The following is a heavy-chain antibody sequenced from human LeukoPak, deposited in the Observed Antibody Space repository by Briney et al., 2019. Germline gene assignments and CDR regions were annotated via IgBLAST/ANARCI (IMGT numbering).Heavy chain of an antibody. CDR1: GGSISSSSYY. J-gene: IGHJ5*02. D-gene: IGHD6-13*01. CDR3: ARAQYSSSWYGNWFDP. V-gene: IGHV4-39*07. Sequence: SETLSLTRTVSGGSISSSSYYWGWIRQPPGKGLEWIGSIYYSGSTYYNPSLKSRVTISVDTSKNQFSLKLSSVTAADTAVYYCARAQYSSSWYGNWFDPWGQGTLVTVSS. CDR2: IYYSGST.